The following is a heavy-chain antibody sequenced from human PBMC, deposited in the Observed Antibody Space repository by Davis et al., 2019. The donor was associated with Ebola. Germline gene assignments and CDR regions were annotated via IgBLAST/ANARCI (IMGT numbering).Heavy chain of an antibody. CDR2: ISYDGSNK. Sequence: GGSLRLSCAASGFTFSSYGMHWVRQAPGKGLEWVAVISYDGSNKYYADSVKGRFTISRDNSKNTLYLQMNSLRAEDTAVYYRAKVMDVVVVITWVDYWGQGTLVTVSS. J-gene: IGHJ4*02. V-gene: IGHV3-30*18. D-gene: IGHD3-22*01. CDR1: GFTFSSYG. CDR3: AKVMDVVVVITWVDY.